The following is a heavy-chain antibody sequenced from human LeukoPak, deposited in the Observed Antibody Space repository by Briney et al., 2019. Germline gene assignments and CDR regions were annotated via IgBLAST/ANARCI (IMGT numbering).Heavy chain of an antibody. CDR2: IRYDGSNK. CDR3: AKDTPNCSGGSCYSDGAFDI. V-gene: IGHV3-30*02. Sequence: SGGSLRLSCAASGFTFSSYGMHWVRQAPGKGLEWVAFIRYDGSNKHYADSVKGRFTISRDNSKNTLYLQMNSLRAEDTAVYYCAKDTPNCSGGSCYSDGAFDIWGQGTMVTVSS. J-gene: IGHJ3*02. CDR1: GFTFSSYG. D-gene: IGHD2-15*01.